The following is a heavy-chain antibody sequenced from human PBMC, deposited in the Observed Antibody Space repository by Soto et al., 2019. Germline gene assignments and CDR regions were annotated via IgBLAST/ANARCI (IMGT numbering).Heavy chain of an antibody. D-gene: IGHD2-21*01. CDR1: GFTFSTSR. J-gene: IGHJ4*02. Sequence: HPGGSLRLSCAASGFTFSTSRMNWVRQATGRGLEWVANMNPDGSWGRYVDSVKGRFTVSRDNAKKSLSLQMNSLRADDTAVYYCFGGADYWGLGTLVTVSS. CDR2: MNPDGSWG. V-gene: IGHV3-7*01. CDR3: FGGADY.